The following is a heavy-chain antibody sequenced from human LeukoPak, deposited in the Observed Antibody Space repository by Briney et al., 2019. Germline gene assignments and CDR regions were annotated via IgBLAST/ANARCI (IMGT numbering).Heavy chain of an antibody. Sequence: GGSLRLSCAASGFTFSSYWMHWVRQAPGKGLVWVSAISGSGGSTYYADSVKGRFTISRDNSKNTLYLQMNSLRAEDTAVYYCATEGEMATTTEDYWGQGGLVTVSS. CDR3: ATEGEMATTTEDY. CDR2: ISGSGGST. D-gene: IGHD5-24*01. CDR1: GFTFSSYW. V-gene: IGHV3-23*01. J-gene: IGHJ4*02.